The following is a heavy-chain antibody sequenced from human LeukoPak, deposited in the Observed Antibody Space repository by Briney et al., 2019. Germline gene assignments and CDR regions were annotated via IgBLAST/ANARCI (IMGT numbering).Heavy chain of an antibody. D-gene: IGHD6-19*01. J-gene: IGHJ4*02. Sequence: SETLSLTCTVSGGFISSSSYYWGWIRQPTGKGLEWIGSIYYSGSTYYNPSLKSRVTISVDTSKNQFSLKLSSVTAADTAVYYCARHEIAVADFWGQGTLVTVSS. V-gene: IGHV4-39*01. CDR2: IYYSGST. CDR1: GGFISSSSYY. CDR3: ARHEIAVADF.